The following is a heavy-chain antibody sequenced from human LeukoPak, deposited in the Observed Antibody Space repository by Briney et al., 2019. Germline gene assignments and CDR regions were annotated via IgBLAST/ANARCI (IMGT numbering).Heavy chain of an antibody. CDR3: ARVGLDSSYYGMDV. D-gene: IGHD1-26*01. V-gene: IGHV3-74*01. J-gene: IGHJ6*02. Sequence: GGSLRLSCAASGFTFSTYAVSWVRQAPGKGLVWVSRINSDGSSTNYADSVKGRFTISRDSAKNTLYLQMNSLRAEDTAVYYCARVGLDSSYYGMDVWGPGTTVTVSS. CDR2: INSDGSST. CDR1: GFTFSTYA.